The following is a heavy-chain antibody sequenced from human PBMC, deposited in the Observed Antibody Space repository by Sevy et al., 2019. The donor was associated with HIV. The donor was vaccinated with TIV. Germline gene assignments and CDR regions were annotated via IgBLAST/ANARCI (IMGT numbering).Heavy chain of an antibody. CDR2: ISWDAKKP. V-gene: IGHV3-43*01. CDR3: AKDIPGYSGFDH. D-gene: IGHD3-10*01. CDR1: GFTFDDYT. Sequence: GGSLRLSCAASGFTFDDYTMHWVRQVPGKGLEWVSLISWDAKKPDYADSVEGRFTVSRDNRKNSLYLQMNSLRSEDTALYFCAKDIPGYSGFDHWGQGTLVTVSS. J-gene: IGHJ4*02.